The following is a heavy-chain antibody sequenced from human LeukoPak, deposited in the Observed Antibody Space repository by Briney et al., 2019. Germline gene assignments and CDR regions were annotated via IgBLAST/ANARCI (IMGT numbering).Heavy chain of an antibody. CDR1: GFTFGSYA. Sequence: PGGSLRLFCAASGFTFGSYAMHWVRQAPGKGLEWVAVISYDGSNKYYADSVKGRFTISRDNSKNTLYLQMNSLRAEDTAVYYCARGLYYDFWSGARNYLFDYWGQGTLVTVSS. D-gene: IGHD3-3*01. V-gene: IGHV3-30-3*01. J-gene: IGHJ4*02. CDR3: ARGLYYDFWSGARNYLFDY. CDR2: ISYDGSNK.